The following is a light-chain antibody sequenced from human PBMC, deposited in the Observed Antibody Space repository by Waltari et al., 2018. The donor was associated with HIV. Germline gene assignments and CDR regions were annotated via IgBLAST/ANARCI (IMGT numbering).Light chain of an antibody. J-gene: IGLJ2*01. V-gene: IGLV1-51*01. CDR1: NSNIGSHF. CDR2: DDD. Sequence: QSVLTQPPSVSAAPGQKVTISCSGSNSNIGSHFVSWYQHFTRRAPKLLIYDDDDRPSDMPDRFAGSKSGTSATLDITGLQTGDEADYYCGTWDTILVAVVLGGGTKLTVL. CDR3: GTWDTILVAVV.